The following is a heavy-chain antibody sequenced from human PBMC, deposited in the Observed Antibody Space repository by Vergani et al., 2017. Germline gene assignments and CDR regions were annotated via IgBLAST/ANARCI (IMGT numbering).Heavy chain of an antibody. J-gene: IGHJ4*02. CDR1: GYTCTSYH. CDR3: TSGWYYDSIAYCDY. CDR2: INPCGGST. V-gene: IGHV1-46*03. D-gene: IGHD3-22*01. Sequence: QVQLVQSGAEVKKPGASVKVSCKASGYTCTSYHMHWVRQAPGQGLEWMGIINPCGGSTSYAQNFQGRVTMTRDTSTSTVYMVLSSLRSEDTAVYYCTSGWYYDSIAYCDYWGQGTLVTVSS.